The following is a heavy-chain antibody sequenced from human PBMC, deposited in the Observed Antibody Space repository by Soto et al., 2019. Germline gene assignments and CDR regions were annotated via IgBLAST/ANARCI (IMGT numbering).Heavy chain of an antibody. Sequence: QVTLKESGPVLVKPTETLTLTCTVSGFSLTNGRMGVSWIRQPPGKALEWLAHIFSDDKKSYSTSLKSRLTISKDTSKSQVVLTMTNMDPVDTGTYYCARIRPIVGATYFDYWGQGTLVTVSS. CDR1: GFSLTNGRMG. D-gene: IGHD1-26*01. CDR3: ARIRPIVGATYFDY. V-gene: IGHV2-26*01. J-gene: IGHJ4*02. CDR2: IFSDDKK.